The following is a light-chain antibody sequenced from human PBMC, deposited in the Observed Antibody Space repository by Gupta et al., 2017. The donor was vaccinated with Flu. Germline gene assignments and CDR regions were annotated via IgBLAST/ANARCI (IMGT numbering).Light chain of an antibody. Sequence: DIQMTQSPSSLSASVGDRVTITCRESQSISSSLNWYQQKPGKAPKLLIYAASRGQSGGPSRFSGSGSGKDFTLTSIRRQHEDFANYYGQQSYSKITFGQGTLLEIK. CDR2: AAS. CDR1: QSISSS. V-gene: IGKV1-39*01. J-gene: IGKJ5*01. CDR3: QQSYSKIT.